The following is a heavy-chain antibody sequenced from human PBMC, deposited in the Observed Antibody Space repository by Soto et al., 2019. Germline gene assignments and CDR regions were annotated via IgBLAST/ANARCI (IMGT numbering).Heavy chain of an antibody. J-gene: IGHJ4*02. Sequence: SLRLSCAASGFTFSSYAMHWVRQAPGKGLEWVAVISYDGSNKYYADSVKGRFTISRDNSKNTLYLQMNSLRAEDTAVYYCARAYEGDYFDYWGQGTLVTAPQ. CDR2: ISYDGSNK. V-gene: IGHV3-30-3*01. D-gene: IGHD3-16*01. CDR1: GFTFSSYA. CDR3: ARAYEGDYFDY.